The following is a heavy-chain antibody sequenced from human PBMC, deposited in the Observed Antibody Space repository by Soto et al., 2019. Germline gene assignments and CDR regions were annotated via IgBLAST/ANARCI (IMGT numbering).Heavy chain of an antibody. V-gene: IGHV1-3*01. CDR1: GYTFTSYA. D-gene: IGHD6-19*01. CDR2: INAGNGNT. CDR3: ARDKVSSGWYPFDY. Sequence: ASVKVSCKASGYTFTSYAMHWVRQAPGQRLEWMGWINAGNGNTKYSQKFQGRVTITRDTSASTAYTELSSLRSEDTAVYYCARDKVSSGWYPFDYWGQGTLVTVS. J-gene: IGHJ4*02.